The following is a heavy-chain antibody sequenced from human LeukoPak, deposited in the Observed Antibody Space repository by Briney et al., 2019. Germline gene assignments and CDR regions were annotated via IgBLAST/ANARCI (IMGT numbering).Heavy chain of an antibody. CDR1: GFTVSSNY. J-gene: IGHJ4*02. Sequence: GGSLRLSCAASGFTVSSNYMSWVRQAPGKGLEWVSLIYSGGSTYYADSVKGRFTISRDNSKNTLYLQMNSLRAEDTAVYYCAKVAKYYYGSETYYFFEHWGQGTPVTASS. D-gene: IGHD3-10*01. CDR2: IYSGGST. CDR3: AKVAKYYYGSETYYFFEH. V-gene: IGHV3-53*01.